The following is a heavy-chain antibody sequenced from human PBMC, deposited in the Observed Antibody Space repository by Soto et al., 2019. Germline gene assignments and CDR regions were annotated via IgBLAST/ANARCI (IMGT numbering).Heavy chain of an antibody. CDR1: GFTFGDYA. CDR3: TRGGSHVDIVATIDFDY. D-gene: IGHD5-12*01. V-gene: IGHV3-49*03. J-gene: IGHJ4*02. CDR2: IRSKAYGGTT. Sequence: GGSLRLSCTASGFTFGDYAMSWFRQAPGKGLEWVGFIRSKAYGGTTEYAASVKGRFTISRDDSKSIAYLQMNSLKTEDTAVYYCTRGGSHVDIVATIDFDYWGQGTLVTVSS.